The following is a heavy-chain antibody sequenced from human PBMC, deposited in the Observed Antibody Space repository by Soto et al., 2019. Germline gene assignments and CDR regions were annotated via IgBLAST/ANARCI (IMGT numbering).Heavy chain of an antibody. CDR3: AKRSSHCFVY. V-gene: IGHV3-23*01. CDR1: GLTFRNFP. CDR2: ITGGGENT. J-gene: IGHJ4*02. Sequence: PGGSLRLSWAASGLTFRNFPMSWVRQAPGKGLEWVSVITGGGENTYYADSVKGRFTISRDNSKNTLYLQMNSLRAEDTAVYYCAKRSSHCFVYWGQGTPVTVSS.